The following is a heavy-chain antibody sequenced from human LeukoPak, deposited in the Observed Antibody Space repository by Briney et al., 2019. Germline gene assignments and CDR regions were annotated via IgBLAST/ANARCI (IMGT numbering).Heavy chain of an antibody. CDR3: AKGGNDFSSGYYTHDAFDI. CDR2: IRYDGSNK. Sequence: GGSLRLSCAASGFTFSSYGMHWVRQAPGKGLEWVAFIRYDGSNKYYADSVKGRFTISRDNSKNTLYLQMNSLRAEDTAVYYCAKGGNDFSSGYYTHDAFDIWGQGTMVTVSS. CDR1: GFTFSSYG. J-gene: IGHJ3*02. D-gene: IGHD3-3*01. V-gene: IGHV3-30*02.